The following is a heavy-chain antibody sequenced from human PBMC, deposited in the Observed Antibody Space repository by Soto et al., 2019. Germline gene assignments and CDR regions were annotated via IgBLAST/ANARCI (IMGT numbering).Heavy chain of an antibody. Sequence: QITLKESGPTLVKPTQTLTLTCTFSGFSLSTSGVGVGWIRQPPGKALECLVVIYWDDDKRYSPSLKRRVTISTDTYKNQVVLRMTNIDPADTATYFCAHTPPVAAGLFDYWGQGTLVTVSS. D-gene: IGHD6-13*01. CDR1: GFSLSTSGVG. V-gene: IGHV2-5*02. CDR2: IYWDDDK. CDR3: AHTPPVAAGLFDY. J-gene: IGHJ4*02.